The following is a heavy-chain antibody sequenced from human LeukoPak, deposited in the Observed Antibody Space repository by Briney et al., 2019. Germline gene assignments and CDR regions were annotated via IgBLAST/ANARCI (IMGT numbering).Heavy chain of an antibody. CDR3: AKDRTRLMAPDAFDI. V-gene: IGHV3-30*18. Sequence: GGSLRLSCAASGFTFSSYGMHWVRQAPGKGLEWVAVISYDGSNKYYADSVKGRFTISIDNSKNTLYLQMNSLRAEDTAVYYCAKDRTRLMAPDAFDIWGQGTMVTVSS. CDR2: ISYDGSNK. J-gene: IGHJ3*02. D-gene: IGHD5-24*01. CDR1: GFTFSSYG.